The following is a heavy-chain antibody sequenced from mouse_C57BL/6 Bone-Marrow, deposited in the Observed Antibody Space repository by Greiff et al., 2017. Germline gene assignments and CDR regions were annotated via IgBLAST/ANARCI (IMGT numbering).Heavy chain of an antibody. CDR3: ASQAYYYCSRGGAMYD. D-gene: IGHD1-1*01. Sequence: QVQLKESGPGLVQPSQSLSITCTVSGFSLTSYGVHWVRQSPGKGLEWLGVIWSGGSTEDNADCISRLSISKENTKSKVFFQRNRLQADYTAIYYCASQAYYYCSRGGAMYDWGQGTSVTVSS. CDR2: IWSGGST. V-gene: IGHV2-2*01. CDR1: GFSLTSYG. J-gene: IGHJ4*01.